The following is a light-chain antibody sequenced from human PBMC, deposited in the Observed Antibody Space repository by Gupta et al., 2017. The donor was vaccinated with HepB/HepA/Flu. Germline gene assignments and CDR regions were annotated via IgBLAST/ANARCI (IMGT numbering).Light chain of an antibody. CDR2: ETS. J-gene: IGKJ3*01. CDR1: QSITSS. V-gene: IGKV3-11*01. CDR3: QQRSNRPPIFT. Sequence: EVVLTLSPATLSLTPGESATLSCRASQSITSSLAWYQQKSGQAPRLLIYETSKRATGVPARFSGSASGTDFTLTISSLEPEDFAVYYCQQRSNRPPIFTFGPGTKVDVK.